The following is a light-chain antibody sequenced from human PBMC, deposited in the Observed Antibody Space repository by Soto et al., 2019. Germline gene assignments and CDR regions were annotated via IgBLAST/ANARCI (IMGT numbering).Light chain of an antibody. CDR1: SSDVGGYNY. CDR3: PSYTSASTWV. J-gene: IGLJ3*02. V-gene: IGLV2-14*01. Sequence: QSVLTQPASVSGSPGQSITISCTGTSSDVGGYNYVSWYQQHPGKAPKLMIYDVSNRPSGVSNRFSGSKSVNTASLTISGLQAEDEADYYCPSYTSASTWVFGGGTKLTVL. CDR2: DVS.